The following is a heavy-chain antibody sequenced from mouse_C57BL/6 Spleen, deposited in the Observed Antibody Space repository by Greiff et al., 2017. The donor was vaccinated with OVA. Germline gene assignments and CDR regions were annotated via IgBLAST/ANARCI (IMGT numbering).Heavy chain of an antibody. V-gene: IGHV1-82*01. D-gene: IGHD2-4*01. CDR1: GYAFSSSW. Sequence: QVQLQQSGPELVKPGASVKISCKASGYAFSSSWMNWVKQRPGKGLEWIGRIYPGDGDTNYNGKFKGKATLTADKSSSTAYMQLSSLTSEDSAVYFCARERFDYDAPFAYWGQGTLVTVSA. CDR2: IYPGDGDT. CDR3: ARERFDYDAPFAY. J-gene: IGHJ3*01.